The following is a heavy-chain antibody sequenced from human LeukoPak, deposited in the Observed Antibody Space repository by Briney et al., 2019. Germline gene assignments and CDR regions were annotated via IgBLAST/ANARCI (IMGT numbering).Heavy chain of an antibody. D-gene: IGHD2-2*01. Sequence: QAGGSLRLSCAASGFIFSSYGMHWVRQAPGKGLEWVAFIRYDGSNKYYADSVKGRFTISRDNSKNTLYLQMNSLRAEDTAVYYCAHLGSSTSWQGVWGQGTLVTVSS. V-gene: IGHV3-30*02. CDR3: AHLGSSTSWQGV. CDR1: GFIFSSYG. J-gene: IGHJ4*02. CDR2: IRYDGSNK.